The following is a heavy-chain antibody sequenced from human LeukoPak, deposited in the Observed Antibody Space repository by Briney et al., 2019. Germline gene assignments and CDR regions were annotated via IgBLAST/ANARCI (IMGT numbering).Heavy chain of an antibody. J-gene: IGHJ4*02. CDR1: GFTFSSYA. D-gene: IGHD4-17*01. Sequence: PGGSLRLSCAASGFTFSSYAMHWVRQTPGKGLEWVAVVSSDGSKKYYADSVKGRFTISRDNSKNTLYLQMNSLRAEDTAVYYCAKKFRGTTVISGDYFDYWGQGTLVTVSS. CDR3: AKKFRGTTVISGDYFDY. V-gene: IGHV3-30-3*02. CDR2: VSSDGSKK.